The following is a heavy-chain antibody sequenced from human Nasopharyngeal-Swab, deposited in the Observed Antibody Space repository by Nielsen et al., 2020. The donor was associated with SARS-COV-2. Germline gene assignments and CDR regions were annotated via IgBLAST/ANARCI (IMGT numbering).Heavy chain of an antibody. J-gene: IGHJ4*02. Sequence: SETLSLTCTVSGGSISSYYWSWIRQPPGKGLEWIGYIYYSGSTNYNPSLKSRVTISVDTSKNQFSLKLSSVTAADTAVYYCARALYGDYPEIDYWGQGTLVTVPS. CDR1: GGSISSYY. CDR3: ARALYGDYPEIDY. D-gene: IGHD4-17*01. V-gene: IGHV4-59*01. CDR2: IYYSGST.